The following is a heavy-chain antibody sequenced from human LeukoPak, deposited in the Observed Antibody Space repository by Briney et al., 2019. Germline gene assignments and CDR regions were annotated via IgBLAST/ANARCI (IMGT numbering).Heavy chain of an antibody. D-gene: IGHD3-22*01. CDR1: GYSISSGYY. CDR2: IYHSGST. J-gene: IGHJ5*02. CDR3: ARVSERGWYYYDSSGYYWFDP. V-gene: IGHV4-38-2*02. Sequence: SETLSLTCTVSGYSISSGYYWGWIRQPPGKGLEWIGSIYHSGSTYYNPSLKSRVTISVDTSKNQFSLKLSSVTAADTAVYYCARVSERGWYYYDSSGYYWFDPWGQGTLVTVSS.